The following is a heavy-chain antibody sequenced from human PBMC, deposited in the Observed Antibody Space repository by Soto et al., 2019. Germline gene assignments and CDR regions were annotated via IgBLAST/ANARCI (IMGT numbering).Heavy chain of an antibody. V-gene: IGHV4-39*01. CDR1: GGSISSSSYY. J-gene: IGHJ4*02. Sequence: PSETLSLTCTVSGGSISSSSYYWGWIRQPPGKGLEWIGSIYYSGSTYYNPSLKSRVTISVDTSKNQFSLKLSSVTAADTAVYYCARAPDYGDYVYWGQGTLVTVPS. CDR2: IYYSGST. CDR3: ARAPDYGDYVY. D-gene: IGHD4-17*01.